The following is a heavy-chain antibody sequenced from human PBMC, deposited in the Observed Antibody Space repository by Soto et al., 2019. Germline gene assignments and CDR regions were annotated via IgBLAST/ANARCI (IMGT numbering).Heavy chain of an antibody. J-gene: IGHJ4*02. V-gene: IGHV1-46*03. Sequence: ASVKVSCKASGYIFTSYYIHWVRQAPGQGLEWMGWINPFDGSRMFAQSFQGRVTMTRDTSTSTVYMEVSSLRSEDTAVYYCSRVDPGGTSPFDRWGQGTLVTVSS. CDR3: SRVDPGGTSPFDR. D-gene: IGHD1-1*01. CDR1: GYIFTSYY. CDR2: INPFDGSR.